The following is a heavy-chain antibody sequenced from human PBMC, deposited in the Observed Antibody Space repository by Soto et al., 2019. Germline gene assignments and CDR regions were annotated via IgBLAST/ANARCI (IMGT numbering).Heavy chain of an antibody. D-gene: IGHD1-26*01. CDR2: ISGSGGST. CDR3: AKDMNRYSGSYYYFDS. Sequence: EVQLLESGGGLVQPGGSLRLSCAASGFTFSSYAMSWVRQAPGKGLEWVSAISGSGGSTYYADSVKGRFTISRDNSKNTLYLQMNSRRAEDTAVYYCAKDMNRYSGSYYYFDSWGQGTLVTVSS. CDR1: GFTFSSYA. J-gene: IGHJ4*02. V-gene: IGHV3-23*01.